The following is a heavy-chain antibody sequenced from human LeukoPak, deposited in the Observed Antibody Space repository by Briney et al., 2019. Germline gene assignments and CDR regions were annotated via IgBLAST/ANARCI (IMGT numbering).Heavy chain of an antibody. CDR3: AKVANYYYGSETYYFFEH. Sequence: PGGSLRLSCAASGFTFSTYEMDWVRQAPGKGLEWISYIDSNSRTIHYADSVRGRFTISRDNAKNSLFLQMNSLRAEDTAVYYCAKVANYYYGSETYYFFEHWGQGTPVTASS. V-gene: IGHV3-48*03. J-gene: IGHJ4*02. CDR1: GFTFSTYE. CDR2: IDSNSRTI. D-gene: IGHD3-10*01.